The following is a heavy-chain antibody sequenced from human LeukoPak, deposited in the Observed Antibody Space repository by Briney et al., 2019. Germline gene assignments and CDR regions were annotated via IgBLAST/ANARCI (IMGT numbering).Heavy chain of an antibody. V-gene: IGHV4-39*07. D-gene: IGHD2-15*01. CDR2: MYHSGSTYSGDT. CDR3: ATCSGVGCYYYYFMDV. Sequence: SETLSLTCSVSGASISSSSYYWGWIRQPPGQGLEWIGSMYHSGSTYSGDTYYNPSLKSRVSISVDTSNNQFSLTMTSVTAADTAVYYCATCSGVGCYYYYFMDVWGKGTTVTVSS. J-gene: IGHJ6*03. CDR1: GASISSSSYY.